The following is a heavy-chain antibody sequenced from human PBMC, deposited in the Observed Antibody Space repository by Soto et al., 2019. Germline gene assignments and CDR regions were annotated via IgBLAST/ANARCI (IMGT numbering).Heavy chain of an antibody. V-gene: IGHV3-30*18. CDR1: GFTFSRYA. J-gene: IGHJ6*02. Sequence: QVQLVESGGGVVQPGRSLRLSCAASGFTFSRYAMHWVRQAPGKGLQWVTIISYDGSNEYYADSVKGRFTISRDNSKNTLYLQMNSLRAEDTAVYYCAKGRGGWRNYGMDVWGQGTTVIVSS. D-gene: IGHD6-19*01. CDR2: ISYDGSNE. CDR3: AKGRGGWRNYGMDV.